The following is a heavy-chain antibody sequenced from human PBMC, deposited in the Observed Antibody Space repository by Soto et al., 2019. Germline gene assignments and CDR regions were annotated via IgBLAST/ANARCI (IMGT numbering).Heavy chain of an antibody. V-gene: IGHV4-38-2*01. CDR2: IYYSGST. J-gene: IGHJ6*02. CDR1: GYSISSGYY. CDR3: ARQQVVRGVIITGYYYYGMDV. Sequence: LSLTCAVSGYSISSGYYWGWIRQPPGKGLEWIGSIYYSGSTYYNPSLKSRVTISVDTSKNQFSLKLSSVTAADTAVYYCARQQVVRGVIITGYYYYGMDVWGQGTTVTVSS. D-gene: IGHD3-10*01.